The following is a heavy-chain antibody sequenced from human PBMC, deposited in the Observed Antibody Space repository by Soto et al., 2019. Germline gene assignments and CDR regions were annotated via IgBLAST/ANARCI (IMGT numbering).Heavy chain of an antibody. CDR1: GFTFSSYS. V-gene: IGHV3-53*04. D-gene: IGHD2-8*01. J-gene: IGHJ4*02. Sequence: GGSLRLSCAASGFTFSSYSMNWVRQAPGKGLEWVSVIYSGGSTYYTDSVKGRFTISRHNSKNTLYLQMNSLRAEDTAVYYCARHSSIVLMVYAIDYWGQGTLVTVSS. CDR2: IYSGGST. CDR3: ARHSSIVLMVYAIDY.